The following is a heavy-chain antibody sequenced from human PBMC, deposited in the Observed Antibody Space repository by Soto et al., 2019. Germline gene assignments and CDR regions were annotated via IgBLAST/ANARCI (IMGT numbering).Heavy chain of an antibody. CDR2: IHHTGSA. D-gene: IGHD4-17*01. V-gene: IGHV4-59*01. Sequence: SETLSLTCTVFGDSITDYYWSWIRESPGKGLEWIGYIHHTGSANYNPSLKSRVTISVDTSKNQFSLKLSSVTAADTAVYYCERWALYGDYVSYFEYWGQGTLVTVSS. J-gene: IGHJ4*02. CDR3: ERWALYGDYVSYFEY. CDR1: GDSITDYY.